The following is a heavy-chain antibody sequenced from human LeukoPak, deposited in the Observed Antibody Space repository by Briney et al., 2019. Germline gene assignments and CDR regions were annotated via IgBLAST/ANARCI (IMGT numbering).Heavy chain of an antibody. V-gene: IGHV4-34*01. Sequence: NPSETLSLTCAVYGGSFSVYYWSWIRQPPGKGLEWIGEINHSGSTNYNPSLKSRVTISVDTSKNQFSLKLSSVTAADTAVYYCAISAAGYFDYWGQGTLVTVSS. J-gene: IGHJ4*02. CDR3: AISAAGYFDY. CDR1: GGSFSVYY. D-gene: IGHD6-13*01. CDR2: INHSGST.